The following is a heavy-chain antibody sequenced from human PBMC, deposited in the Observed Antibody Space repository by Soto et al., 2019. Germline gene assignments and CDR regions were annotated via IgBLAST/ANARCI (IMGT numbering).Heavy chain of an antibody. CDR1: GYTFTSYG. Sequence: XVKVSCKASGYTFTSYGISWVRHAPGQGLEWMGWISAYNGNTNYAQKLQGRVTMTTDTSTSTAYMELRSLRPDDTAVYYCARVTILEWLFVDDYWGQGTLVTVSS. V-gene: IGHV1-18*01. D-gene: IGHD3-3*01. J-gene: IGHJ4*02. CDR3: ARVTILEWLFVDDY. CDR2: ISAYNGNT.